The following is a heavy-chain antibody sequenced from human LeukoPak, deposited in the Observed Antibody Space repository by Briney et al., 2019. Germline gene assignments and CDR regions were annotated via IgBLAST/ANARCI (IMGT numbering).Heavy chain of an antibody. Sequence: GVSLRFSCAAPGFTFSSYAMHWDRHAPGQGLKYVSAISSNGGSTYYANSVKGRFTITRDNSKNTLYLQMGSLRAEDMAVYYCARSMLRFLGWLPVDYWGQGTLVTVSS. D-gene: IGHD3-3*01. J-gene: IGHJ4*02. V-gene: IGHV3-64*01. CDR2: ISSNGGST. CDR3: ARSMLRFLGWLPVDY. CDR1: GFTFSSYA.